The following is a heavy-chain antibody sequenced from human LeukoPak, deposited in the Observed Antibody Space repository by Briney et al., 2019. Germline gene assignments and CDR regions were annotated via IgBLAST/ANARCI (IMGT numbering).Heavy chain of an antibody. Sequence: ASVKVSCKASGYTFTGYYMHWVRQAPGQGLEWMGWINPNSGGTNYTQSFQDRVTMTRDTSISTAYMELSRLRSDDTALYYCAKDAGYNYAYSFDYWGQGTLVTVSS. CDR2: INPNSGGT. CDR1: GYTFTGYY. J-gene: IGHJ4*02. CDR3: AKDAGYNYAYSFDY. D-gene: IGHD5-18*01. V-gene: IGHV1-2*02.